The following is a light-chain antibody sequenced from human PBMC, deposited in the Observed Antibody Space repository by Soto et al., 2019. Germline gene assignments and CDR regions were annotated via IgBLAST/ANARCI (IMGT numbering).Light chain of an antibody. V-gene: IGKV1-9*01. Sequence: IQLTQSPSSLSASVGDRVTITCRASQDISNYLAWYQQKPGKAPQLLIYTSSPLQGGVPSKFFGSCSGTDVTLTINALQPEDFATYCCQDFDSFPPLFTFGPGT. CDR1: QDISNY. CDR2: TSS. J-gene: IGKJ3*01. CDR3: QDFDSFPPLFT.